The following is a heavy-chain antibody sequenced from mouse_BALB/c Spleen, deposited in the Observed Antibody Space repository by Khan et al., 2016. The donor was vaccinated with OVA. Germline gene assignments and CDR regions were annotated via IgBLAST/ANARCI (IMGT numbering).Heavy chain of an antibody. D-gene: IGHD1-1*01. V-gene: IGHV3-5*02. J-gene: IGHJ1*01. CDR1: GISITTGNYR. CDR3: ARDYCSLYWYFDV. CDR2: IYYSGTI. Sequence: VQLKESGPGLVKPSQTVSLTCTVTGISITTGNYRWSWIRQFPGNKLEWIGNIYYSGTITYNPSLTSRTTITKETSKSQFFLEMNSLTAEDTATYFGARDYCSLYWYFDVWGAGTTVTVSS.